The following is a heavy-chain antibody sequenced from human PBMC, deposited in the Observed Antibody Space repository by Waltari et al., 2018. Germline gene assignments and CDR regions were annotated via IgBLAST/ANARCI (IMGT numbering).Heavy chain of an antibody. D-gene: IGHD2-21*01. CDR3: AKVIFPGWFDP. Sequence: EVQLLESGGGLVQPGGSLRLSCAASGFTFSSYAMSWVRQAPGKGLEWVSVIYSGGSSTYYADSVKGRFTISRDNSKNTLYLQMNSLRAEDTAVYYCAKVIFPGWFDPWGQGTLVTVSS. J-gene: IGHJ5*02. CDR1: GFTFSSYA. V-gene: IGHV3-23*03. CDR2: IYSGGSST.